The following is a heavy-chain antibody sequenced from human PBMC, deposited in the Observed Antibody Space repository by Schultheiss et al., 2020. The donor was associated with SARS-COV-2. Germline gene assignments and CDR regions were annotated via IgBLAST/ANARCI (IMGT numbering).Heavy chain of an antibody. CDR3: ATEAHDDYRDPNYFDY. V-gene: IGHV4-4*07. Sequence: SETLSLTCAVHGGSFRGYYWSWIRQPAGKGLEWIGRIYTSGTTNYNPSLKSRVTISLDTSKNQFSLKLSSVTAADTAVYYCATEAHDDYRDPNYFDYWGQGTLVTVSS. D-gene: IGHD4-17*01. CDR1: GGSFRGYY. CDR2: IYTSGTT. J-gene: IGHJ4*02.